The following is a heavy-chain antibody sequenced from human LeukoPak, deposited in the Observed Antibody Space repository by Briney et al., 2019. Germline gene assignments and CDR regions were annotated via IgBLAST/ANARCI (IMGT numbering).Heavy chain of an antibody. J-gene: IGHJ4*02. Sequence: SVKVSCKASGGTFSSYAISWVRQAPGQGLEWMGGIIPIFGTANYAQKFQGRVTITTDESTSTAYMELSSLRSEDTAVYYCASFLTRASDYSNYYFDYWGQGTLVTVSS. V-gene: IGHV1-69*05. CDR2: IIPIFGTA. CDR3: ASFLTRASDYSNYYFDY. D-gene: IGHD4-11*01. CDR1: GGTFSSYA.